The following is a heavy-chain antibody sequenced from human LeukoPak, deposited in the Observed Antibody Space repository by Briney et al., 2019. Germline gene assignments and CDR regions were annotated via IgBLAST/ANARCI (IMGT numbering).Heavy chain of an antibody. CDR2: IYSGGST. J-gene: IGHJ4*02. CDR3: VRGGYCSGGSCLGAFDY. D-gene: IGHD2-15*01. CDR1: GFTVSSNY. V-gene: IGHV3-53*01. Sequence: GGSLRLSCAASGFTVSSNYMSWVRQAPGKGLEWVSVIYSGGSTYYADSVKGRFTISRDNSKNTLYLQMNSLRAEDTAVYYCVRGGYCSGGSCLGAFDYWGQGTLVTVSS.